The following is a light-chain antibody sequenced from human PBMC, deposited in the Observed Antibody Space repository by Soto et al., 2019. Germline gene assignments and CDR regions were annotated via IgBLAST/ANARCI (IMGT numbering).Light chain of an antibody. CDR1: SSDIGGYKY. CDR2: EVS. J-gene: IGLJ3*02. V-gene: IGLV2-14*01. Sequence: QSALTQPASVSGSPGQSITISCTGTSSDIGGYKYVSWYQQHPGKAPKLMIFEVSHRPSGVSNRFSGSKSGNTASLTISGLQAEDEADYYCSSYTSSSTPVFGGGTKVTVL. CDR3: SSYTSSSTPV.